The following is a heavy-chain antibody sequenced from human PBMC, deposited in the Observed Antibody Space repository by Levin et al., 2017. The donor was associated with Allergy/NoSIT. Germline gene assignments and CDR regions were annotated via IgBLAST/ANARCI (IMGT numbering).Heavy chain of an antibody. CDR1: GYTFTSYY. V-gene: IGHV1-46*01. J-gene: IGHJ5*02. D-gene: IGHD4-23*01. CDR3: ARSSGGRTTVVTPAVLGRFDP. CDR2: INPSGGST. Sequence: ASVKVSCKASGYTFTSYYMHWVRQAPGQGLEWMGIINPSGGSTSYAQKFQGRVTMTRDTSTSTVYMELTSLRSEDTAVYYCARSSGGRTTVVTPAVLGRFDPWGQGTLVTVSS.